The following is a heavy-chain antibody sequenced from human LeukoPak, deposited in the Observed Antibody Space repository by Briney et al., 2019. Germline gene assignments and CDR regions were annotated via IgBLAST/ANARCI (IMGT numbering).Heavy chain of an antibody. CDR2: ISGSGGST. D-gene: IGHD3-3*01. Sequence: GGSLRLSCAASGFTFSSYAMSWVRQAPGKGLEWVSAISGSGGSTYYADSVKGRFTISRDNSKNTLYLQMNSLRAEDTAVYYCAKRLSFYIFGVGPAAYWGEGTLVTVSS. CDR1: GFTFSSYA. CDR3: AKRLSFYIFGVGPAAY. J-gene: IGHJ4*02. V-gene: IGHV3-23*01.